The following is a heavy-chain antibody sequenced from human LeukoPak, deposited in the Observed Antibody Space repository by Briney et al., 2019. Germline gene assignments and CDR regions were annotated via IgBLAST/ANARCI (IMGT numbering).Heavy chain of an antibody. D-gene: IGHD3-9*01. Sequence: SETLSLTCTVSGGSVSSGSYYWSWIRQPPGKGLEWIGYIYYSGSTNYNPSLKSQVTISVDTSRNQFSLKLSSVTAADTAVYYCARDRSTILTGPPAYFDYWGQGTLVTVSS. CDR1: GGSVSSGSYY. CDR3: ARDRSTILTGPPAYFDY. CDR2: IYYSGST. J-gene: IGHJ4*02. V-gene: IGHV4-61*01.